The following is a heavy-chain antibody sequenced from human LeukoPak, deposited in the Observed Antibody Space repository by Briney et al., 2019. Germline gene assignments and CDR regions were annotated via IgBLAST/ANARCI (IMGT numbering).Heavy chain of an antibody. Sequence: PSETLSLTCTVSGGSISSSSYYWGWIRQPPGKGLEWIGSIYYSGSTYYNPSLKSRVTISVDTSKNQFSLKLSSVTAADTAVYYCARIRAPRAALPGYFDYWGQGTLVTVSS. D-gene: IGHD6-6*01. J-gene: IGHJ4*02. CDR1: GGSISSSSYY. V-gene: IGHV4-39*01. CDR3: ARIRAPRAALPGYFDY. CDR2: IYYSGST.